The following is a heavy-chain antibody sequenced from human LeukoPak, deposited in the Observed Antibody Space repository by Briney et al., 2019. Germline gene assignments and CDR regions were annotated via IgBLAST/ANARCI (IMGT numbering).Heavy chain of an antibody. CDR2: INPNSGGT. CDR1: GYMFTGYY. Sequence: GASVEVSCKASGYMFTGYYMHWVRQAPGQGLEWMGWINPNSGGTNYAQKFQGRVTMTRDTSISTAYIELRRMTSDDTAVYYCATSVGTSGPELDYWGQGTLVTVSS. D-gene: IGHD3-3*01. V-gene: IGHV1-2*02. J-gene: IGHJ4*02. CDR3: ATSVGTSGPELDY.